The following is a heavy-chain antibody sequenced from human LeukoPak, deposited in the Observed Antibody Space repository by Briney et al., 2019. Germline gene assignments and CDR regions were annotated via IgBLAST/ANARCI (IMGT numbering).Heavy chain of an antibody. V-gene: IGHV4-59*01. J-gene: IGHJ5*02. D-gene: IGHD3-3*01. Sequence: SETLSLTCTVSGGSISSYYGTWIRQPPGKGLEWIGNIYYDGNTNYNPSLKSRVTMSVDTSDNHFSLRLSSVTAADTAVYYCARGTLRFLEWSGFDPWGQGTLVTASS. CDR3: ARGTLRFLEWSGFDP. CDR2: IYYDGNT. CDR1: GGSISSYY.